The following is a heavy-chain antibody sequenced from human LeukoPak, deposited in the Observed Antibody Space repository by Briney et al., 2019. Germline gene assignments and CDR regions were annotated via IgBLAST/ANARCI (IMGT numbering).Heavy chain of an antibody. V-gene: IGHV3-11*06. Sequence: GGSLRLSCAASGFTFSDYYMSWIRQAPGKGLEWVSYMSSSSSYTNYADSVKGRFAISRDNAKNSLYLQMNSLRAEDTAVYYCARGDSSSWYPFDYWGQGTLVTVS. CDR1: GFTFSDYY. J-gene: IGHJ4*02. CDR2: MSSSSSYT. CDR3: ARGDSSSWYPFDY. D-gene: IGHD6-13*01.